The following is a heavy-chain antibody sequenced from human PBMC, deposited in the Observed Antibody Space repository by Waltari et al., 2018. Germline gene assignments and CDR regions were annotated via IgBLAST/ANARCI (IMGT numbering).Heavy chain of an antibody. Sequence: QVNLQQWGAGLLKPSETLSLTRAVSGGSFSGYYWSWIRQSPGRGLEWVGEINQSGDTNYNPSLKSRVTTSLDTSTNTFSLKVKLVTAADTAMYFCARRSPISVIVPDEGPFDLWGLGTMVTVSS. CDR2: INQSGDT. J-gene: IGHJ3*01. CDR1: GGSFSGYY. D-gene: IGHD3-22*01. V-gene: IGHV4-34*01. CDR3: ARRSPISVIVPDEGPFDL.